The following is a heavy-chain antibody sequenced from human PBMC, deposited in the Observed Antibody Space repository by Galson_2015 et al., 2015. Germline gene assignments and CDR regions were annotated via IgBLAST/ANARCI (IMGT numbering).Heavy chain of an antibody. CDR2: ISYDGSNK. CDR1: GFTFSSYG. J-gene: IGHJ4*02. CDR3: AKDLGVDYYGSGSYLDY. D-gene: IGHD3-10*01. Sequence: SLRLSCAASGFTFSSYGMHWVRQAPGKGLEWVAVISYDGSNKYYADSVKGRFTISRDNSKNTLYLQMNSLRAEDTAVYYCAKDLGVDYYGSGSYLDYWGQGTLVTVSS. V-gene: IGHV3-30*18.